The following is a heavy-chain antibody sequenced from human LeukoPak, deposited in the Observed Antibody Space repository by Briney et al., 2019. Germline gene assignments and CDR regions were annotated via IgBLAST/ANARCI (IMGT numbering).Heavy chain of an antibody. J-gene: IGHJ3*02. D-gene: IGHD1-1*01. V-gene: IGHV3-23*01. CDR2: ISGSGGST. Sequence: GGSLRLSCAASGFTFSSYAMSWVRQAPGKGLEWVSAISGSGGSTYYADSVKGRFTISRDNSKNTLYLQMNSLRAEDTAVYYCAKYLRYQWNDLYDAFDIWGQGTMVTVSS. CDR1: GFTFSSYA. CDR3: AKYLRYQWNDLYDAFDI.